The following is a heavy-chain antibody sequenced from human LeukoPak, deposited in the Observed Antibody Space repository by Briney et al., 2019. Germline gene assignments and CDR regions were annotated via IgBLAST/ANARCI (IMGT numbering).Heavy chain of an antibody. CDR3: ARGRYYDSSGSKDAFDI. CDR1: GGTVNSYA. J-gene: IGHJ3*02. V-gene: IGHV1-69*10. CDR2: IIPILGGP. Sequence: GASVKVSCKASGGTVNSYAISWVRQAPGQGLEWMGEIIPILGGPNYAQKFQGRVTITADKFTSTAYMELSSLRSEDTAIYYCARGRYYDSSGSKDAFDIWGQGTMVSVYS. D-gene: IGHD3-22*01.